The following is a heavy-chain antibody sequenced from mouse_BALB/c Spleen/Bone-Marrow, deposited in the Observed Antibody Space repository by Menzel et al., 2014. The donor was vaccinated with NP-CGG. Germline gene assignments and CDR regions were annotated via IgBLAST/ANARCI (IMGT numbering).Heavy chain of an antibody. CDR2: INPCNGGT. Sequence: QVQLQQSGAELVKPGASVKLSCKASGYTFTSYYMYWVKQRPGQGLEWIGEINPCNGGTNFNEEFKSKATLTVDKSSSTAYMQLSSLTSEDSAVYYCTRGRRDAMDYWGQGTSVTVSS. J-gene: IGHJ4*01. CDR3: TRGRRDAMDY. CDR1: GYTFTSYY. V-gene: IGHV1S81*02.